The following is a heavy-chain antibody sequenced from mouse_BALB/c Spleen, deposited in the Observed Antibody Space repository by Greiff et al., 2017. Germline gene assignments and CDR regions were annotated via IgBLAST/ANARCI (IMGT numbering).Heavy chain of an antibody. CDR1: GYTFTSYT. J-gene: IGHJ2*01. CDR3: ARWDYYRYDGYYFDY. D-gene: IGHD2-14*01. V-gene: IGHV1-4*02. Sequence: VQLQESAAELARPGASVKMSCKASGYTFTSYTMHWVKQRPGQGLEWIGYINPSSGYTEYNQKFKDKTTLTADKSSSTAYMQLSSLTSEDSAVYYCARWDYYRYDGYYFDYWGQGTTLTVSS. CDR2: INPSSGYT.